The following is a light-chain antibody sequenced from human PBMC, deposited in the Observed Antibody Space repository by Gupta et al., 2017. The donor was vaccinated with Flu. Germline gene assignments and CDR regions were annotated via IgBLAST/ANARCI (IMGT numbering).Light chain of an antibody. V-gene: IGLV2-11*01. J-gene: IGLJ3*02. CDR1: SSDVGDYDY. CDR3: CADAGSDTWV. CDR2: AVS. Sequence: QSALTQPRSVSMSPVQSVTISCTGSSSDVGDYDYLSWYQQHPGTAPTLLIYAVSKRPSGVPDRFSGSKSGNTASLTISGRKPEEATDYYCCADAGSDTWVFGGGTKVTV.